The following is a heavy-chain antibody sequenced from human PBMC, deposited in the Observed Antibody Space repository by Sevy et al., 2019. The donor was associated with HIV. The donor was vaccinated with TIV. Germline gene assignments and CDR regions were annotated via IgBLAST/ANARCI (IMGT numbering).Heavy chain of an antibody. Sequence: GGSLRLSCAASGLTVSSSDMSWVRQAPGKGLECVSVIYSGGRTYYADSVKGRFTISRDNSKDTLYLQMNSLQADDTAVYYCARDLIRNAFDIWGQGTMVTVSS. CDR3: ARDLIRNAFDI. V-gene: IGHV3-66*01. CDR1: GLTVSSSD. D-gene: IGHD3-16*01. CDR2: IYSGGRT. J-gene: IGHJ3*02.